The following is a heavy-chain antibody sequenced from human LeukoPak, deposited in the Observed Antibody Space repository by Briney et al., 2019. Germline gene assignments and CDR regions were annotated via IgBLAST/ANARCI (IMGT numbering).Heavy chain of an antibody. CDR2: ISSSDSPI. Sequence: GGSLRLTCAASGFTFGDYYMSWIRQAPGKGLEWVSYISSSDSPIYYADSVKGRFTISRDNAKNSLFLQMNSLGAEDTAVYYCARCEWHYYHYYMDVWGKGTTVTVSS. CDR1: GFTFGDYY. J-gene: IGHJ6*03. CDR3: ARCEWHYYHYYMDV. V-gene: IGHV3-11*04. D-gene: IGHD3-3*01.